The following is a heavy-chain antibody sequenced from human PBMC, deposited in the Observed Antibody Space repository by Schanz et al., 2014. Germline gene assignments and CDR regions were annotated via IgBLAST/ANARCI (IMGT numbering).Heavy chain of an antibody. CDR2: LSVYNHNK. CDR1: GYIFINSG. V-gene: IGHV1-18*01. Sequence: QIQLVQSGPKVKKPGATVKVSCKASGYIFINSGISWVRQAPGQGLEWMGWLSVYNHNKEYDQKFQGRVTMTTDTSTSTAYMALTDLRSDDTAVYYCARDRRFFDRDDLYYFDSWGQGTLVTVSS. CDR3: ARDRRFFDRDDLYYFDS. D-gene: IGHD3-3*01. J-gene: IGHJ4*02.